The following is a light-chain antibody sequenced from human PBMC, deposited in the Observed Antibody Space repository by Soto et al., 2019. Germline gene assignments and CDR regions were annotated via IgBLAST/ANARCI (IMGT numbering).Light chain of an antibody. V-gene: IGKV3-15*01. J-gene: IGKJ1*01. CDR3: KQYNNWPPT. CDR1: QTVSITY. CDR2: GAS. Sequence: TQSPGTLSLSPGESATLSCRASQTVSITYLTWYQQKPGQAPRLLIYGASTRATGIQARFSGSGSGTEFTLTIRSLQSEDFAVYYCKQYNNWPPTFGQGTKVDI.